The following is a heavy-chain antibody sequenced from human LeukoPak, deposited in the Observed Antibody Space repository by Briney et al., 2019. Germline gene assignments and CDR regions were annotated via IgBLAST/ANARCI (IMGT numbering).Heavy chain of an antibody. Sequence: GGSLRLSCAVSGFTFSDYYMSWIRQTPGKGLEWLSYISGSGSAIYYADSVRGRFTISRDNAKNSLYLQMNSLRAEDTAVYYCARGTMFPYYFDYWGQGTLVTVSS. V-gene: IGHV3-11*04. CDR2: ISGSGSAI. CDR3: ARGTMFPYYFDY. J-gene: IGHJ4*02. CDR1: GFTFSDYY. D-gene: IGHD3-10*02.